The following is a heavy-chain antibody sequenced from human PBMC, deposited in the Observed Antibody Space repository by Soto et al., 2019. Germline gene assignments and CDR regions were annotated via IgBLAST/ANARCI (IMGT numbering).Heavy chain of an antibody. D-gene: IGHD3-10*01. CDR1: GFTFSSYS. V-gene: IGHV3-48*01. J-gene: IGHJ5*02. CDR3: ARDGENYYGSGSRPNWFDP. CDR2: ISSSSSTI. Sequence: EVQLVESGGGLVQPGGSLRLSCAASGFTFSSYSMNWVRQAPGKGLEWVSYISSSSSTIYYADSVKGRFTISRDNAKNSLYLQMNSLRAEDTAVYYCARDGENYYGSGSRPNWFDPWGQGTLVTVSS.